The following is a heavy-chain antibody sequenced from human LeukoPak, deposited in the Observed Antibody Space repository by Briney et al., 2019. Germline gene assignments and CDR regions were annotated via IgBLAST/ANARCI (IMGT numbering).Heavy chain of an antibody. CDR1: GFTFSNYA. D-gene: IGHD1-7*01. CDR2: ISGSGGST. V-gene: IGHV3-23*01. J-gene: IGHJ4*02. Sequence: GGSLRLSCAASGFTFSNYAMSWVRQAPGKGLQWVSAISGSGGSTYYADSVKGRFPISRDNSKNTLYLQMNSLRAEDTAVYFCARVVTGTTYLRLYYFDSWGQGTLVTVSS. CDR3: ARVVTGTTYLRLYYFDS.